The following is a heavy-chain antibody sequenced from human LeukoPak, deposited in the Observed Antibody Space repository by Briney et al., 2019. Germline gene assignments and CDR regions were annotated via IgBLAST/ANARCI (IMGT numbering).Heavy chain of an antibody. V-gene: IGHV3-30*02. CDR2: IRYDGSNK. J-gene: IGHJ6*03. CDR3: AKDPVNIAAAGRGYMDV. CDR1: GFTFSSYS. D-gene: IGHD6-13*01. Sequence: PGGSLRLSCAASGFTFSSYSMNWVRQAPGKGLEWVAFIRYDGSNKYYADSVKGRFTISRDNSKNTLYLQMNSLRAEDTAVYYCAKDPVNIAAAGRGYMDVWGKGTTVTVSS.